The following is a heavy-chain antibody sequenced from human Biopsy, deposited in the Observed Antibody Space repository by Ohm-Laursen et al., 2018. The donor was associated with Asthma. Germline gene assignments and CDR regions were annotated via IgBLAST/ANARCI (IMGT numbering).Heavy chain of an antibody. Sequence: SSVKVSCKSLGGTFNTYVIGWVRQAPGQGLEWMGVINSVFGTTTYPQKFQDRVTITADDSTSTVYMELSSLRSKDTAVYYCARKAGSCISRTCYSLDFWGQGTLVTVSS. CDR2: INSVFGTT. CDR3: ARKAGSCISRTCYSLDF. D-gene: IGHD2-2*01. CDR1: GGTFNTYV. V-gene: IGHV1-69*01. J-gene: IGHJ4*02.